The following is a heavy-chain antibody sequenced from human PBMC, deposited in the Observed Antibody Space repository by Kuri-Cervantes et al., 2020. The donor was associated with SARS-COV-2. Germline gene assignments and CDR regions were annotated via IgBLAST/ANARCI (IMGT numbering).Heavy chain of an antibody. CDR2: INPNSGGT. V-gene: IGHV1-2*06. CDR3: ARALIAVAGKNYYGMDV. Sequence: ASVKVSCKASGYTFTGYYMHWVRQAPGQGLEWMGRINPNSGGTNYSQKFQGRVTMTRHTSISTAYMELSRLRSDDTAVYYCARALIAVAGKNYYGMDVWGQGTTVTVSS. D-gene: IGHD6-19*01. CDR1: GYTFTGYY. J-gene: IGHJ6*02.